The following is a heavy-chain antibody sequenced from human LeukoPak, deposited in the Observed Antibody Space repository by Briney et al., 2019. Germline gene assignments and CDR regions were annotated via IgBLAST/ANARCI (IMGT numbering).Heavy chain of an antibody. D-gene: IGHD2-15*01. J-gene: IGHJ4*02. CDR3: ATDGEVAPLIGHFFEN. Sequence: GGSLRLSCAASGFTFNNYGMHWVRQAPGKGLEWVAVISFDGSNEYYADSVKGRFSISRDNSKNTLYLLMNSLRAEDTAVYYCATDGEVAPLIGHFFENWGQGTLVTVST. CDR1: GFTFNNYG. CDR2: ISFDGSNE. V-gene: IGHV3-30*19.